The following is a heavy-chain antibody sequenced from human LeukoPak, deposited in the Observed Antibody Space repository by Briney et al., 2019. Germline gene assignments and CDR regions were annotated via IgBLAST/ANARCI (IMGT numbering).Heavy chain of an antibody. CDR2: IYPGDSDT. Sequence: GESLKISCKGSGYSFTSYWIGWVRQMPGKGLEWMGIIYPGDSDTRYSPSFQGQVTISADRSISTAYLQWSSLKASDTAMYYCARAHYGDYVEFRVGYYFDYWGQGTLVTVSS. CDR3: ARAHYGDYVEFRVGYYFDY. CDR1: GYSFTSYW. V-gene: IGHV5-51*01. D-gene: IGHD4-17*01. J-gene: IGHJ4*02.